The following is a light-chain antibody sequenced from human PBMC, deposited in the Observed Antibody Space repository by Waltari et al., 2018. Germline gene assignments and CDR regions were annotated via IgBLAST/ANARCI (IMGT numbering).Light chain of an antibody. J-gene: IGKJ1*01. V-gene: IGKV2-28*01. Sequence: DIVMTQSPLSLLVTPGEPASISCRASQSLLHTNAYNYLDWYLQKPGQSPQLLIYLGSNRASGVPDRFSGSGSGTDFTLKISRVEAEDVGVYYCMQALQTPWTFGQGTKVEIK. CDR2: LGS. CDR3: MQALQTPWT. CDR1: QSLLHTNAYNY.